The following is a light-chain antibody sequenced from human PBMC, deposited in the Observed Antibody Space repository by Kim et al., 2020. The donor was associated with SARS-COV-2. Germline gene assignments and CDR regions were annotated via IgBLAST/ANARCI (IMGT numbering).Light chain of an antibody. CDR2: DAS. J-gene: IGKJ4*01. Sequence: SPGERATLSCRASQSVSGSHLAWYQQKPGQTPRILIYDASSRVTGISDRFSGSGSGTDFTLTISRLQPEDFAVYYRQQYAASPFTFGGGTKVDIK. CDR1: QSVSGSH. CDR3: QQYAASPFT. V-gene: IGKV3-20*01.